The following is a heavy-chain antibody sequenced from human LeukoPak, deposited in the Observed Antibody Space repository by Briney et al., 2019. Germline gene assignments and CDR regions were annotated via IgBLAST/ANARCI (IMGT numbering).Heavy chain of an antibody. D-gene: IGHD2-15*01. CDR1: GGSISSYY. CDR2: IYTSGST. Sequence: SETLSLTCTVSGGSISSYYWSWIRQPAGKGLEWIGRIYTSGSTNYNPSLKSRVTMSVDTSKNQFSLKLSSVTAADTAVYYCARDRLPPAILGVSSYYYYYMDAWGKGTTVTISS. CDR3: ARDRLPPAILGVSSYYYYYMDA. V-gene: IGHV4-4*07. J-gene: IGHJ6*03.